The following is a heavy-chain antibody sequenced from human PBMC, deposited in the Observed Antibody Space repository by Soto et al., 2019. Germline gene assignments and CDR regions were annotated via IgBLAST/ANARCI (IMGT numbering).Heavy chain of an antibody. D-gene: IGHD5-12*01. CDR1: GGSISSYY. Sequence: SETLSLTCTVSGGSISSYYWSWIRQPPGKGLEWIGYIYYSGSTNYNPSLKSRVTISVDTSKNHFSLKLSSVTAADTAVYYCARDGRDGYNPNRWGQGTLVTVSS. CDR3: ARDGRDGYNPNR. V-gene: IGHV4-59*01. J-gene: IGHJ5*02. CDR2: IYYSGST.